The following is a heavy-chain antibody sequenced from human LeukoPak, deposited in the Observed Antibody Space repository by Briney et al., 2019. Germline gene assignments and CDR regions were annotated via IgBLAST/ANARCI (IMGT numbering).Heavy chain of an antibody. CDR3: ASRSVDTAMVLNFDY. D-gene: IGHD5-18*01. CDR2: IIPILGIA. J-gene: IGHJ4*02. Sequence: ASVKVSCKASGGTFSSYAISWVRQAPGQGLEWMGRIIPILGIANYAQKFQGRVTITADKSTSTAYMELSSLRSEDTAVYYCASRSVDTAMVLNFDYWGQGTLVTVSS. CDR1: GGTFSSYA. V-gene: IGHV1-69*04.